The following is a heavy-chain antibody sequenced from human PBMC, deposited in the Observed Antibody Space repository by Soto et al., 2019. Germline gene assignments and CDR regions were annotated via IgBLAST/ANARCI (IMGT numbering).Heavy chain of an antibody. J-gene: IGHJ5*02. CDR2: IIPIFGTT. CDR3: ARVQDWRRGWFDP. Sequence: QVQLVQSGAEVKKPGSSAKVSCKASGGTFNISAIHCVRQAPGQGLDWMGGIIPIFGTTNYAQKFQGRVTITADESTTTVYMELSSLRSEDTAVYYCARVQDWRRGWFDPWGQGTLVTVSS. CDR1: GGTFNISA. V-gene: IGHV1-69*01. D-gene: IGHD1-1*01.